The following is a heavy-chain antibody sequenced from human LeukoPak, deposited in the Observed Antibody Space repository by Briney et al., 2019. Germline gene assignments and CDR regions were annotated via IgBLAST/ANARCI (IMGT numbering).Heavy chain of an antibody. V-gene: IGHV3-30*18. CDR1: GFTFSSYG. D-gene: IGHD6-13*01. Sequence: PRRSLRLSCAAPGFTFSSYGMHWVRQAPGKGLEWVAVISDDGSTNYYADSVKGRFTISRDNSKNTLYLDTNSLRAEDTAVYYCAKEGAAGGKMQYCFDYWGQGTLLTVSS. J-gene: IGHJ4*02. CDR3: AKEGAAGGKMQYCFDY. CDR2: ISDDGSTN.